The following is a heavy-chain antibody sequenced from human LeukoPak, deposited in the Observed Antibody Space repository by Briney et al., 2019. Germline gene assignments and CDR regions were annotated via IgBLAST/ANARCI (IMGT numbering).Heavy chain of an antibody. V-gene: IGHV3-30*18. D-gene: IGHD7-27*01. CDR1: GFTFSNYG. J-gene: IGHJ4*02. Sequence: PGGSLRLSCAASGFTFSNYGMHWVRQAPGTGLEWVAVISYDGSNKYYADSVKGRFTISRDNSKNTLYLQMNSLRAEDTAVYYCTKGVLGRTQSVSAGFDYWGQGTLVTVSS. CDR3: TKGVLGRTQSVSAGFDY. CDR2: ISYDGSNK.